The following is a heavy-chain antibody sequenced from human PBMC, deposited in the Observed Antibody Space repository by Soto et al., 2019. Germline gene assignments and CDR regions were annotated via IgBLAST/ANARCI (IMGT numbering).Heavy chain of an antibody. J-gene: IGHJ5*02. CDR1: GGSISSSSYY. V-gene: IGHV4-39*01. Sequence: QLQLQESGPGLVKPSETLSLTCTVSGGSISSSSYYWGWIRQPPGKGLEWIGSIYYSGSTYYNPSLKSRVTISVDTSKNQFSLKLSSVTAADTAVYYCARRKQLVRFDPWGQGTLVTVSS. CDR3: ARRKQLVRFDP. CDR2: IYYSGST. D-gene: IGHD6-6*01.